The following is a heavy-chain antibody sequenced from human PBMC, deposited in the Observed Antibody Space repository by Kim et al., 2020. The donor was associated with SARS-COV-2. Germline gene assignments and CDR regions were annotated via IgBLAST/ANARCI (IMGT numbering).Heavy chain of an antibody. V-gene: IGHV4-30-2*01. J-gene: IGHJ4*02. CDR3: ARGRLTQYQLLDY. D-gene: IGHD2-2*01. Sequence: YNPSRKSRVTISVDRSKNQFSLKLSSVPAADTAVYYCARGRLTQYQLLDYWGQGTLVTVSS.